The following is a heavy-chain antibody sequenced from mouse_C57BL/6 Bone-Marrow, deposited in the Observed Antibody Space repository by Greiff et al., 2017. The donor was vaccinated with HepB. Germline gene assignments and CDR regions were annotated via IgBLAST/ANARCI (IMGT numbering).Heavy chain of an antibody. CDR2: ISSGGSYT. CDR1: GFTFSSYG. V-gene: IGHV5-6*02. Sequence: EVMLVESGGDLVKPGGSLKLSCAASGFTFSSYGMSWVRQTPDKRLEWVATISSGGSYTYYPDSVKGRYTISRDNAKNTLYLQMSGLKYEDTAVYYCARHPAQVDYWGQGTTLTVSS. J-gene: IGHJ2*01. D-gene: IGHD3-2*02. CDR3: ARHPAQVDY.